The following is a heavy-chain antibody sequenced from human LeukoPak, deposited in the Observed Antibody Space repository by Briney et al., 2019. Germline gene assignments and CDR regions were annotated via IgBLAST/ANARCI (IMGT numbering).Heavy chain of an antibody. Sequence: GGSLRLSCAASGFTFSSYAMSWVRQAPGKGLEWVSVISGSGGSTYYADSVKGRFTISRDNSKNTLYLQMNSLRAEDTAVYYCAKFPGYCSSTSCWDYFDYWGQGTLVTVSS. CDR1: GFTFSSYA. CDR2: ISGSGGST. CDR3: AKFPGYCSSTSCWDYFDY. D-gene: IGHD2-2*01. V-gene: IGHV3-23*01. J-gene: IGHJ4*02.